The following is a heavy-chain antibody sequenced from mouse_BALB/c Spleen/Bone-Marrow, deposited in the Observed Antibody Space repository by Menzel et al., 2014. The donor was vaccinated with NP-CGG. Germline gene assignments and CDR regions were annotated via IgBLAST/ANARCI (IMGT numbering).Heavy chain of an antibody. CDR2: ISSGGSYT. CDR1: GFAFSSYD. CDR3: ARHPYYCNYPAWFAY. V-gene: IGHV5-9*02. D-gene: IGHD2-10*01. J-gene: IGHJ3*01. Sequence: EVKLVESGGGLVKPGGSLKLSCAASGFAFSSYDMSWVRQTPEKRLEWVATISSGGSYTYYPDSVKGRFTISRDNARNTLYLQMSSLRSEDTALYYCARHPYYCNYPAWFAYWGQGTLVTVSA.